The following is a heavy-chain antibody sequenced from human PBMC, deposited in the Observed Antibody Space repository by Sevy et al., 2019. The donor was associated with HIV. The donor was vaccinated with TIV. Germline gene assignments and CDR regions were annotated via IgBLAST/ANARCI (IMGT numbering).Heavy chain of an antibody. J-gene: IGHJ4*02. Sequence: GGSLRLSCTASEITFSSYDMSWVRQAPGKGMEWVSTIRGNGGNTYYADSVKGRFTISRDNSKNTLYLKMNSLGAEDTAVYYCASFLRASWGKDDYWGQGTLVTVSS. D-gene: IGHD3-16*01. CDR1: EITFSSYD. CDR3: ASFLRASWGKDDY. V-gene: IGHV3-23*01. CDR2: IRGNGGNT.